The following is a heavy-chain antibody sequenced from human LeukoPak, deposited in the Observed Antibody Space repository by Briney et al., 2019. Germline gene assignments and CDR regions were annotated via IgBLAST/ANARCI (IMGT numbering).Heavy chain of an antibody. Sequence: SETLSLTCTVSGGSISSYYWSSIRQPPGKGLEWIGYIYYSGSTNYNPSLKSRVTISVDTSKNQFSLKLSSVTAADTAVYYCARGPRSIAVAGYYYYYYYGMDVWGQGTTVTVSS. CDR3: ARGPRSIAVAGYYYYYYYGMDV. J-gene: IGHJ6*02. CDR1: GGSISSYY. V-gene: IGHV4-59*01. D-gene: IGHD6-19*01. CDR2: IYYSGST.